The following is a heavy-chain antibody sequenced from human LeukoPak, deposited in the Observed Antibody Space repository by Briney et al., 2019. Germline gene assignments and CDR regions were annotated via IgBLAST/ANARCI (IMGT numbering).Heavy chain of an antibody. CDR2: IKSKTDGGTT. D-gene: IGHD6-13*01. J-gene: IGHJ5*02. Sequence: GGSLRLSCAASGFTFSNAWMSWVRQAPGKGLEWVGRIKSKTDGGTTDYAAPVKGRFTISRDDSKNTLYLQMNSLKTEDTAVYYCTTDPVYSSSSTNWFDPWGQGTLVTVSS. CDR1: GFTFSNAW. CDR3: TTDPVYSSSSTNWFDP. V-gene: IGHV3-15*01.